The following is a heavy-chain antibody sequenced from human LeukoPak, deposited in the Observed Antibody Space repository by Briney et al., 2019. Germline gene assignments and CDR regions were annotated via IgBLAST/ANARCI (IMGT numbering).Heavy chain of an antibody. Sequence: PSETLSLTCAVYGGSFSGYYWSWIRQPPGKGLEWIGEINHSGSTNYNPSLKSRVTISVDTSKNQFSLKLSSVTAADTAVYYCARVTGEDIVVVPAAVRFDPWGQGILVTVSS. CDR2: INHSGST. CDR3: ARVTGEDIVVVPAAVRFDP. V-gene: IGHV4-34*01. CDR1: GGSFSGYY. D-gene: IGHD2-2*01. J-gene: IGHJ5*02.